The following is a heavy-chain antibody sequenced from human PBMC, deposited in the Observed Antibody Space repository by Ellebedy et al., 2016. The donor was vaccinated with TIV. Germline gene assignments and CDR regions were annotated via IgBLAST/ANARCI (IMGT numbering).Heavy chain of an antibody. CDR1: GFSFSTYG. Sequence: GESLKISCAASGFSFSTYGMHWVRQAPGKGLEWVAVISYDGSNKKYADSVKGRCTISRDNSKNTLYLQMNSLRAEDTAVYYCAKDLVAGRTVGVTEKMDYWGQGTLVTVSS. CDR3: AKDLVAGRTVGVTEKMDY. J-gene: IGHJ4*02. V-gene: IGHV3-30*18. D-gene: IGHD1-26*01. CDR2: ISYDGSNK.